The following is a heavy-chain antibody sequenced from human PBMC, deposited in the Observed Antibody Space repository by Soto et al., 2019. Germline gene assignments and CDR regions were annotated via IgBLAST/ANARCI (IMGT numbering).Heavy chain of an antibody. CDR2: INSDGNST. CDR3: ARGSNHFDY. V-gene: IGHV3-74*01. Sequence: EVQLVESGGGLVQPGGSLRLSCAASGFTFSPFWMHWVRQVTGKGPVWVSRINSDGNSTSYADSVKGRFTISRDNAKNTLYLQMNSLRAEDTAVYYCARGSNHFDYSGQGTLVTVSS. CDR1: GFTFSPFW. J-gene: IGHJ4*02. D-gene: IGHD4-4*01.